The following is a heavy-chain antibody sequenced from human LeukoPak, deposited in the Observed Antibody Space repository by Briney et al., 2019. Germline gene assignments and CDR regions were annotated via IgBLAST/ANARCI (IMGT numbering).Heavy chain of an antibody. J-gene: IGHJ4*02. CDR1: GFTFSSYA. V-gene: IGHV3-23*01. CDR3: ARESLGTAAGTTLFDY. Sequence: PGGSLRLSCAASGFTFSSYAMSWVRQAPGKGLEWVSGISGSGSGTYYPDSVKGRFTISRDNSKNTLYLQMNSLRAEDTAVYYCARESLGTAAGTTLFDYWGQGTLVTVSS. D-gene: IGHD6-13*01. CDR2: ISGSGSGT.